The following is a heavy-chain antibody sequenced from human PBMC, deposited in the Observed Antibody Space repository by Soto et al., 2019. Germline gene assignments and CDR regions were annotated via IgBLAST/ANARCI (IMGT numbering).Heavy chain of an antibody. CDR2: IYYSGTT. CDR1: SASIRRSSYT. Sequence: PETLSLIGTVTSASIRRSSYTRGRIRKHPGEGLEWIGSIYYSGTTYYNPSLNSRVTVSVDTSKNQFSLKVTSVTAADTAVYYCARLHGYCISSSCHGHYAMDVWGQGTTVT. CDR3: ARLHGYCISSSCHGHYAMDV. J-gene: IGHJ6*02. D-gene: IGHD2-2*01. V-gene: IGHV4-39*01.